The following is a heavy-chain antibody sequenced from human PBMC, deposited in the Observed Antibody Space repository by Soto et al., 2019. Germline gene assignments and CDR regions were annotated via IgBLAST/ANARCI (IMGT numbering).Heavy chain of an antibody. Sequence: QVQLVQSGAEVKKPGSSVKVSCKASGGTFSSYAISWVRQAPGQGLEWMGGIIPIFGTANYAQKFQGRVKIAADESTSTAYMELSSLRSEDTAVYYCARVGWVATTNNARGNYYYGMDVWGQGTTVTVSS. CDR3: ARVGWVATTNNARGNYYYGMDV. J-gene: IGHJ6*02. CDR1: GGTFSSYA. V-gene: IGHV1-69*12. D-gene: IGHD5-12*01. CDR2: IIPIFGTA.